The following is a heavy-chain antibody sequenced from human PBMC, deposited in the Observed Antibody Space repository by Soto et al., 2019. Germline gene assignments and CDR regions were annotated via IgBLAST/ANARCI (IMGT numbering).Heavy chain of an antibody. CDR2: ISYDGSNK. V-gene: IGHV3-30-3*01. Sequence: GGSLRLSCAASGFPFSIYAMHLVRQSPGKGLEWVAVISYDGSNKYYADSVKGRFTISRDNSKNTLYLQMNSLRAEDTAVYYCARCGTYSNYADRMDVWGQATTVTF. D-gene: IGHD4-4*01. CDR1: GFPFSIYA. CDR3: ARCGTYSNYADRMDV. J-gene: IGHJ6*02.